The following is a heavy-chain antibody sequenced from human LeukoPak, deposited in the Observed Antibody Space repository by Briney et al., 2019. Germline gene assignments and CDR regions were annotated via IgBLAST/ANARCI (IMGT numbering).Heavy chain of an antibody. CDR3: AKDRTSTWSWDF. Sequence: PGRSLKLSCAASGFTFSSYDMHWVRQAPGGGLEWLAIILSDGNVKYYADSVKGRFTVSRDNSKGTLDLQMNSLRAEDSAVYYCAKDRTSTWSWDFWGQGTLSSSPQ. CDR1: GFTFSSYD. V-gene: IGHV3-30*18. J-gene: IGHJ4*02. CDR2: ILSDGNVK. D-gene: IGHD6-13*01.